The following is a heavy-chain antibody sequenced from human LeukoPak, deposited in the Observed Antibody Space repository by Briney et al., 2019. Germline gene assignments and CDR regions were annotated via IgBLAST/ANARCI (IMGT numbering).Heavy chain of an antibody. CDR3: ARGYSYDDY. V-gene: IGHV1-2*02. CDR2: INPDSGGT. J-gene: IGHJ4*02. CDR1: GYTFTVYY. Sequence: SVKVSCKASGYTFTVYYFHWVRQAPGQGLEWMGWINPDSGGTNYAQKFQGRVTMTRDTSISTAYMELNRLRSDDTAVYYCARGYSYDDYWGQGTLVTVSS. D-gene: IGHD5-18*01.